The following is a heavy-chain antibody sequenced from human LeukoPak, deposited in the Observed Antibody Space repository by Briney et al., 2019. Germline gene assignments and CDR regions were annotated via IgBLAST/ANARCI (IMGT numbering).Heavy chain of an antibody. Sequence: SETLSLTCTVSTASMNFYYWGWVRQPAGKGLEWIGRIYTSGSTNYNPSLKSRDTMSIDTSKKEVSLTLSSVTVADTAVYYCARGQVGTIANRKLAFDIWGQGTMVTVSS. D-gene: IGHD1-14*01. V-gene: IGHV4-4*07. CDR2: IYTSGST. CDR3: ARGQVGTIANRKLAFDI. J-gene: IGHJ3*02. CDR1: TASMNFYY.